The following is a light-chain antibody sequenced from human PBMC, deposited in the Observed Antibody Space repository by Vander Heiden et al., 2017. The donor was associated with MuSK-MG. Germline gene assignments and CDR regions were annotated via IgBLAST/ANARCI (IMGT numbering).Light chain of an antibody. V-gene: IGKV4-1*01. J-gene: IGKJ2*02. CDR2: WAS. CDR3: QQYYSNPCT. CDR1: QSVLYSSNNNNY. Sequence: DIVMTQSPDSLAVSLGETATINCKSSQSVLYSSNNNNYLAWYQQKPGQPPKLLIYWASTRETGVPDRFSGSGSGTDFTLTISSLQAEDVAVYYCQQYYSNPCTFGQGTKLEIK.